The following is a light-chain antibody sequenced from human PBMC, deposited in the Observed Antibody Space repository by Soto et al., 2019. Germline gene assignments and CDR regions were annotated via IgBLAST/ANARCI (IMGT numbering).Light chain of an antibody. CDR1: QSVRSSY. CDR2: GAS. CDR3: QHYGSSLP. Sequence: IVLTQSPGTLSLSPGGRATLSCRASQSVRSSYLAWYQQRPGQAPRLLIFGASFRATGIPDRFSGSGSGTDFTLTISRLEPEEFAVYYCQHYGSSLPFGGGPNVDIK. J-gene: IGKJ4*01. V-gene: IGKV3-20*01.